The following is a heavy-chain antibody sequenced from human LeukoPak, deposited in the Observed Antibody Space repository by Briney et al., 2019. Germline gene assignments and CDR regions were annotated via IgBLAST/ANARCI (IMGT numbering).Heavy chain of an antibody. J-gene: IGHJ6*02. CDR3: LNGYYDYGMDV. Sequence: GGSLRLSCAASGFTFSSYAMSWVRQAPGKGLEWVSAISGSGGSTYYADSVKGRFTISRDNSKNTLYLQMNSLRAEDTAVYYYLNGYYDYGMDVWGQGTTVTVSS. CDR1: GFTFSSYA. V-gene: IGHV3-23*01. D-gene: IGHD3-3*01. CDR2: ISGSGGST.